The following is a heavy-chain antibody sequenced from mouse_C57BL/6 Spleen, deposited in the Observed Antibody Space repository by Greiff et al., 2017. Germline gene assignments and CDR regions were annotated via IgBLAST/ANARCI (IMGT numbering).Heavy chain of an antibody. CDR3: AIFYYGSSGDY. Sequence: QVQLKQPGAELVKPGASVKVSCKASGYTFTSYWMHWVKQRPGQGLEWIGRIHPSDSDTNYNQKFKGKATLTVDKSSSTAYMQLSSLTSEDSAVYDCAIFYYGSSGDYWGQGTTLTVSS. D-gene: IGHD1-1*01. CDR2: IHPSDSDT. V-gene: IGHV1-74*01. CDR1: GYTFTSYW. J-gene: IGHJ2*01.